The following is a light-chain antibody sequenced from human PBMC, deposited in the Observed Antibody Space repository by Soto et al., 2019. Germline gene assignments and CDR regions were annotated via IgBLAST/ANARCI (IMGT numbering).Light chain of an antibody. CDR3: QQSFSTPRT. J-gene: IGKJ1*01. Sequence: DIQITQSPASLSSSLVGIVTITCRASQSISSYLNWYQQKPGKAPKLLIYAASSLQSGVPSRFSGSGSGTDFTLTISSLQPEDFGTYYCQQSFSTPRTFGQGTKVDIK. CDR1: QSISSY. V-gene: IGKV1-39*01. CDR2: AAS.